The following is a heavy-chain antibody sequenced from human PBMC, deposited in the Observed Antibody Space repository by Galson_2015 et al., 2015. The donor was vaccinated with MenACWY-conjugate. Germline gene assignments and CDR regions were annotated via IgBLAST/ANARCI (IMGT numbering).Heavy chain of an antibody. J-gene: IGHJ4*02. V-gene: IGHV5-10-1*03. Sequence: QSGAAVKKPGESLWTSCKGSGSSFLRYWVSWGRQMPGKGLEWMGRSDPSDSYTNYSPSFQGHVTISADKSISTAYLQWSSLKASDTAMYYCARRAVDTAMNTVVPDIIDWGQGTLVTVSS. CDR3: ARRAVDTAMNTVVPDIID. D-gene: IGHD5-18*01. CDR1: GSSFLRYW. CDR2: SDPSDSYT.